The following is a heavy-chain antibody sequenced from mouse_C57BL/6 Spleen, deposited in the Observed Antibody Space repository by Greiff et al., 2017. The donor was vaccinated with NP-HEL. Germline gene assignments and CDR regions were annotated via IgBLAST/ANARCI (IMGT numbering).Heavy chain of an antibody. CDR3: ARSLTGPYYYAMDY. CDR2: IYPGDGDT. CDR1: GYAFSSSW. V-gene: IGHV1-82*01. Sequence: VQLQQSGPELVKPGASVKISCKASGYAFSSSWMNWVKQRPGKGLEWIGRIYPGDGDTNYNGKFKGKATLTADKSSSTAYMQLSSLTSEDSAVYCCARSLTGPYYYAMDYWGQGTSVTVSS. J-gene: IGHJ4*01. D-gene: IGHD4-1*01.